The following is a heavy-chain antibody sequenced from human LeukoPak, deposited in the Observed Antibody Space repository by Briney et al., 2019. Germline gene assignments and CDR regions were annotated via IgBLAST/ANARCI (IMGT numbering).Heavy chain of an antibody. D-gene: IGHD2-21*01. CDR2: INSDGSGP. CDR1: GFTFSNYW. CDR3: ARDAYGLGDY. Sequence: GGSLRLSCVASGFTFSNYWMHWVRHAPEKGLMWVSKINSDGSGPDYADSVKGRFTISRDNAKNTLYLQMNSLRAEDTAVYYCARDAYGLGDYWGQGTLVTVSS. J-gene: IGHJ4*02. V-gene: IGHV3-74*01.